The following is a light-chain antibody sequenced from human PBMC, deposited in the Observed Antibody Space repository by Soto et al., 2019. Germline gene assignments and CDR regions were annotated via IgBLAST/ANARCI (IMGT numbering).Light chain of an antibody. CDR3: QQYYTYPWT. V-gene: IGKV1-9*01. Sequence: QLTQSPSSLSASVGDRVTISCRAGQGIGSYLAWYQQKPGKAPQLLIYAASTLQSGVPSRFSGSGSGTDFTLTIGCLQSEDFATYYCQQYYTYPWTFGQGTNVEIK. CDR1: QGIGSY. J-gene: IGKJ1*01. CDR2: AAS.